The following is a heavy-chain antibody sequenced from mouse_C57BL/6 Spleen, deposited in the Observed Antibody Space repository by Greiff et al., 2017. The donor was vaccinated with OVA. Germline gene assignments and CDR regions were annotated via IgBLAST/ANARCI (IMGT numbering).Heavy chain of an antibody. Sequence: EVQGVESGGGLVQPGGSMKLSCVASGFTFSNYWMNWVRQSPEKGLEWVAQIRLKSDNYATHYAESVKGRFTISRDDSKSSVYLQMNNLRAEDTGIYYCLRGAMDYWGQGTSVTVSS. J-gene: IGHJ4*01. CDR3: LRGAMDY. CDR2: IRLKSDNYAT. CDR1: GFTFSNYW. V-gene: IGHV6-3*01. D-gene: IGHD1-1*01.